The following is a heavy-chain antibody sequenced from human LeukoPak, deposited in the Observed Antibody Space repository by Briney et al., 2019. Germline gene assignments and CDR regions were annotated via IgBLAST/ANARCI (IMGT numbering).Heavy chain of an antibody. V-gene: IGHV3-30*02. CDR2: IRYDGSNK. CDR3: AHTTVDIVVVPAALIPFYYYYYMDV. D-gene: IGHD2-2*01. Sequence: GGSLRLSCAASGCTFSSYGMHWVRQAPGKGLEWVAFIRYDGSNKYYADSVKGRFTISRDNSKNTLYLQMNSLRAEDTAVYYCAHTTVDIVVVPAALIPFYYYYYMDVWGKGTTVTVSS. CDR1: GCTFSSYG. J-gene: IGHJ6*03.